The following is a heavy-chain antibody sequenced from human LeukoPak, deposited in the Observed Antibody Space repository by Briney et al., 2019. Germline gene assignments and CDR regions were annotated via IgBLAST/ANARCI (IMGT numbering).Heavy chain of an antibody. V-gene: IGHV3-48*04. D-gene: IGHD1-14*01. J-gene: IGHJ4*02. CDR2: ISSSSSTI. CDR3: ATAGAGPYGYFDD. Sequence: GSLRLSCAASGFSFSSYSMNWVRQAPGKGLEWVSYISSSSSTIYYVDSVKGRFTISRDNAKNSLSLQMNSLRAEDTAVYYCATAGAGPYGYFDDWGQGTLVTVSS. CDR1: GFSFSSYS.